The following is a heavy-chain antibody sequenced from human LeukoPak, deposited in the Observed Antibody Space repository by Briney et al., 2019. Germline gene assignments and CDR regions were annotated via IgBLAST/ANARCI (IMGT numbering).Heavy chain of an antibody. CDR3: AKLYEQLTYYYYYYMDV. D-gene: IGHD6-6*01. CDR1: GFTFSSYG. Sequence: PGGSLRLSCAASGFTFSSYGMHWVRQAPDRGLEWVAFIRYDGSKKYYADSVKGRFTISRDNSKNTLYLQMNSLRAEDTAVYYCAKLYEQLTYYYYYYMDVWGKGTTVTVSS. CDR2: IRYDGSKK. J-gene: IGHJ6*03. V-gene: IGHV3-30*02.